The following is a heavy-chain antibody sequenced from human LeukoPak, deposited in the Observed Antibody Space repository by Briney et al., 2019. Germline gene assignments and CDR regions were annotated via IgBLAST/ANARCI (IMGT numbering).Heavy chain of an antibody. CDR2: ISSNGGST. CDR3: VKDLYYSSGSYYPALDY. Sequence: PGGSLRLSCSASGFTFSSYAMHWVRQAPGKGLEYVSAISSNGGSTYYADSVKGRFTISRDNSKNTLYLQMSSLRAEDTAVYYCVKDLYYSSGSYYPALDYWGQGTLVTVSS. V-gene: IGHV3-64D*06. J-gene: IGHJ4*02. CDR1: GFTFSSYA. D-gene: IGHD3-10*01.